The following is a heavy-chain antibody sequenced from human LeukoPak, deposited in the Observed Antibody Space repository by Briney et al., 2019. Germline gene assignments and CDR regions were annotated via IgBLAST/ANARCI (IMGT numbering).Heavy chain of an antibody. Sequence: ASVKVSCKASGGTFSSYAISWVRQAPGQGLEWMGGIIPIFGTANYAQKFQGRVTITTDESTSTAHMELSSLRSEDTAVYYCARAGAYGSSLVDYWGQGTLVTVSS. D-gene: IGHD3-10*01. V-gene: IGHV1-69*05. J-gene: IGHJ4*02. CDR1: GGTFSSYA. CDR2: IIPIFGTA. CDR3: ARAGAYGSSLVDY.